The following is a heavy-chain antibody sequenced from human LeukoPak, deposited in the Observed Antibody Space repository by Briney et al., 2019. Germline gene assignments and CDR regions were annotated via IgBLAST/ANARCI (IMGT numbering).Heavy chain of an antibody. CDR2: ISSSSYI. Sequence: PGGSLRLSCAASGFTFSSYSMIWVRQAPGKGLEWVSSISSSSYIYYADSVKGRFTISRDNAKNTLYLQMNSLRAEDTAVYYWARERYYGMDVWGQGTTVTVSS. CDR3: ARERYYGMDV. J-gene: IGHJ6*02. V-gene: IGHV3-21*01. CDR1: GFTFSSYS.